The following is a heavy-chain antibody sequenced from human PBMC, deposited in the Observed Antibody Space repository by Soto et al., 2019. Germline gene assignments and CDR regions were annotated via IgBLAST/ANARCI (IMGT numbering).Heavy chain of an antibody. D-gene: IGHD1-1*01. CDR3: AKDKVEIATSNWFDP. V-gene: IGHV3-30*18. CDR1: GFTFSSYG. CDR2: ISYDGSNK. J-gene: IGHJ5*02. Sequence: QVQLVESGGGVVQPGRSLRLSCAASGFTFSSYGMHWVRQAPGKGLEWVAVISYDGSNKYYADSVKGRFTISRDNSKNTLYLQMNSLRAEDTAVYYCAKDKVEIATSNWFDPWGQGTLVPVSS.